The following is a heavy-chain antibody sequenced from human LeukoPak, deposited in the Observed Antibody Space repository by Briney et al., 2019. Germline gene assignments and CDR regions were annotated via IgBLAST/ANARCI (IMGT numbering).Heavy chain of an antibody. V-gene: IGHV4-4*07. CDR3: ARDGYSYGYRNYYYYMDV. Sequence: SETLSLTCTVSGGSISSYYWSWIRQPAGKGLEWIGRIYTSGSTNYNPSLKSRVTMSVDTSKNQFSLKLSSVTAADTAVYYCARDGYSYGYRNYYYYMDVWGKGTTVTISS. CDR2: IYTSGST. D-gene: IGHD5-18*01. J-gene: IGHJ6*03. CDR1: GGSISSYY.